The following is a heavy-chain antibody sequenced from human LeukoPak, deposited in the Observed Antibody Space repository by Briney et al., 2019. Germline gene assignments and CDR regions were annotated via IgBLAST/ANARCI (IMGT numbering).Heavy chain of an antibody. Sequence: GGSLRLSCAASGFTFSSYWMHWVRQAPGKGLVWVSRINTDGSSTSYADSVKGRFTISRDNAKNTLYLQMNSLRAEDTAVYYCARGVQRDYYYYYYMDVWGKGTTVTVSS. CDR2: INTDGSST. CDR3: ARGVQRDYYYYYYMDV. D-gene: IGHD1-1*01. V-gene: IGHV3-74*01. J-gene: IGHJ6*03. CDR1: GFTFSSYW.